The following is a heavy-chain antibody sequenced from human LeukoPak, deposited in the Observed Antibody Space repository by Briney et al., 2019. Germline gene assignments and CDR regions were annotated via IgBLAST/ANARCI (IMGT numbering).Heavy chain of an antibody. Sequence: SVKVSCKASGGTFSSYAISWVRQAPGQGLEWMGGIIPIFGTANYAQKFQGRVTITADESTSTAYMELNSLRSEDTAVYYCARGALAYCGGDCYSSAFDYWGQGTLVTVSS. V-gene: IGHV1-69*01. D-gene: IGHD2-21*01. CDR2: IIPIFGTA. CDR1: GGTFSSYA. CDR3: ARGALAYCGGDCYSSAFDY. J-gene: IGHJ4*02.